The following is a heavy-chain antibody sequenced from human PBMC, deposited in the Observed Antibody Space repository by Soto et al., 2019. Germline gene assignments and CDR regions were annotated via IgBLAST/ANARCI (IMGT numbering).Heavy chain of an antibody. CDR1: GFTFSSYA. J-gene: IGHJ4*02. CDR3: AKDGPGYSSGWYRY. Sequence: GVLRLSCAASGFTFSSYAMSWVRQAPGRGLEWVSAISGSGGSTYYADSVKGRFTISRDNSKNTLYLQMNSLRAEDAAVYYCAKDGPGYSSGWYRYWGQGTLVTVSS. V-gene: IGHV3-23*01. D-gene: IGHD6-19*01. CDR2: ISGSGGST.